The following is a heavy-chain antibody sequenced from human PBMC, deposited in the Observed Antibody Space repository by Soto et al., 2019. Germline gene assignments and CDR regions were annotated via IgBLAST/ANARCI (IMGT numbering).Heavy chain of an antibody. CDR3: ARVGYSSSSADYYYGMDV. CDR2: ISSSGSTI. Sequence: PGGSLRLSCAASGFTFSSCEMNWVRQAPGKGLEWVSYISSSGSTIYYADSVKGRFTISRDNAKNSLYLQMNSLRAEDTAVYYCARVGYSSSSADYYYGMDVWGQGTTVTVSS. CDR1: GFTFSSCE. J-gene: IGHJ6*02. D-gene: IGHD6-6*01. V-gene: IGHV3-48*03.